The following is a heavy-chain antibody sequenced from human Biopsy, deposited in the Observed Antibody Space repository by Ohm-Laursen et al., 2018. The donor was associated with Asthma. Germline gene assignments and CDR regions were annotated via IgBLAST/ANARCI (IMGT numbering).Heavy chain of an antibody. J-gene: IGHJ6*02. D-gene: IGHD6-25*01. CDR1: GFSFSDYY. CDR2: ISNSGSTK. V-gene: IGHV3-11*01. CDR3: ARVLESSDRGPFYFFALDV. Sequence: LTLTFAASGFSFSDYYMTWMRQAPGKGLEWVSSISNSGSTKYPAESVQGRLTISRDNDQKSLFLQMNDLRADDTAIYFCARVLESSDRGPFYFFALDVWGQGTTVAVS.